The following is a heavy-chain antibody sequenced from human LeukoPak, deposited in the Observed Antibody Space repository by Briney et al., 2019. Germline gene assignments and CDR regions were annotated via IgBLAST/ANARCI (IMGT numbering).Heavy chain of an antibody. V-gene: IGHV3-7*01. CDR3: ARDWRLDWFDP. CDR1: GFTFSSYW. J-gene: IGHJ5*02. D-gene: IGHD3-3*01. CDR2: IKQDGSEK. Sequence: GGSLRLSCAGSGFTFSSYWMSWVRQAPGKGLEWVAIIKQDGSEKYYVGSVKGRFTISRDNAKNSLYLQMNSLRAEDTAVYYCARDWRLDWFDPWGQGTLVTVSS.